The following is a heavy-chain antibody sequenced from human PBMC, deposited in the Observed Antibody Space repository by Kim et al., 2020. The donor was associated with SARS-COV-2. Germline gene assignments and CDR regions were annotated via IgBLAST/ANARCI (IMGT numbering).Heavy chain of an antibody. J-gene: IGHJ5*02. Sequence: GGSLRLSCAASGFTFSSYAMSWVRQAPGKGLEWVSAISGSGGSTYYADSVKGRFTISRDNSKNTLYLQMNSLRAEDTAVYYCAKDPNWNYGIGPGNWFDPWGQGTLVTVSS. D-gene: IGHD1-7*01. CDR3: AKDPNWNYGIGPGNWFDP. V-gene: IGHV3-23*01. CDR1: GFTFSSYA. CDR2: ISGSGGST.